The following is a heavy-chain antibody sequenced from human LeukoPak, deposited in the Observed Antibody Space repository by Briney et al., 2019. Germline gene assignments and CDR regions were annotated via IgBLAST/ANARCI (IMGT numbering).Heavy chain of an antibody. CDR1: GFTFSSYA. CDR2: ISYDGSNK. Sequence: PGRSLRLSCAASGFTFSSYAMHWVRQAPGKGLEWVAVISYDGSNKYYADSVKGRFTISRDSSKNTLYLQMNSLRAEDTAVYYCAREDSGYSRSGELDYWGQGTLVTVSS. D-gene: IGHD3-22*01. V-gene: IGHV3-30-3*01. J-gene: IGHJ4*02. CDR3: AREDSGYSRSGELDY.